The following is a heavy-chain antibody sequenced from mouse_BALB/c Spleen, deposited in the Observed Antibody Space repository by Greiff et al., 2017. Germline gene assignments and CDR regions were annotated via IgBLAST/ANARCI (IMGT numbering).Heavy chain of an antibody. D-gene: IGHD1-2*01. J-gene: IGHJ2*01. Sequence: QVQLQQSGAELMKPGASVKISCKATGYTFSSYWIEWVKQRPGHGLEWIGEILPGSGSTNYNEKFKGKATFTADTSSNTAYMQLSSLTSEDSAVYYCARKGGYYGYDFDYWGQGTTLTVSS. CDR2: ILPGSGST. V-gene: IGHV1-9*01. CDR3: ARKGGYYGYDFDY. CDR1: GYTFSSYW.